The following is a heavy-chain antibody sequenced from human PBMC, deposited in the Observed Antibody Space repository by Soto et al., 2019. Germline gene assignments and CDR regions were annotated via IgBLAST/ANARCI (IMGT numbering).Heavy chain of an antibody. CDR2: IYYSGST. CDR3: ARQPVAGTTRFWDY. V-gene: IGHV4-59*08. Sequence: SETLSLTCTVSGGSISSYYWSWIRQPPGKGLEWIGYIYYSGSTNYNPSLKSRVTISVDTSKNQFSLKLSSVTAADTAVYYCARQPVAGTTRFWDYWGQGTLVTVSS. D-gene: IGHD1-7*01. J-gene: IGHJ4*02. CDR1: GGSISSYY.